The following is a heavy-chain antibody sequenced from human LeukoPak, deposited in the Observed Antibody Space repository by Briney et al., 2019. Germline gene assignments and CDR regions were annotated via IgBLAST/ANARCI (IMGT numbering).Heavy chain of an antibody. CDR3: ARDRGGYSSSGFDP. Sequence: SETLSLTCTVSGGSISSYYWSWIRQPPGKGLEWIGYIYYSGSTNYNSSLKSRVTISVDTSKNQLSLKLSSVTAADTAVYYCARDRGGYSSSGFDPWGQGTLVTVSS. CDR1: GGSISSYY. CDR2: IYYSGST. V-gene: IGHV4-59*01. D-gene: IGHD6-6*01. J-gene: IGHJ5*02.